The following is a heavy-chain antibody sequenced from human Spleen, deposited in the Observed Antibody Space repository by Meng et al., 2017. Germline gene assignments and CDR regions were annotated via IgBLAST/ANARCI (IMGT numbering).Heavy chain of an antibody. CDR2: ISTTAGNI. J-gene: IGHJ4*02. CDR1: GFTFSSYE. D-gene: IGHD3-10*01. CDR3: ARRGPGSQFY. V-gene: IGHV3-48*03. Sequence: GGSLRLSCAASGFTFSSYEMNWVRQAPGKGLEWVSYISTTAGNIYYADSVRGRFTISRDNAKNSLYLQMSSLRAEDTAVYYCARRGPGSQFYWGQGTLVTVSS.